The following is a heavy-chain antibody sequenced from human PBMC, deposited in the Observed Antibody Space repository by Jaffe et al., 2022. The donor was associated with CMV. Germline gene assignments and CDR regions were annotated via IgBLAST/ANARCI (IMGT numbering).Heavy chain of an antibody. Sequence: QVQLQESGPGLVKPSETLSLTCTVSGGSISSYYWSWIRQPPGKGLEWIGYIYYSGSTNYNPSLKSRVTISVDTSKNQFSLKLSSVTAADTAVYYCARTGGVGYYYYYYYMDVWGKGTTVTVSS. CDR3: ARTGGVGYYYYYYYMDV. CDR1: GGSISSYY. J-gene: IGHJ6*03. V-gene: IGHV4-59*01. CDR2: IYYSGST. D-gene: IGHD3-16*01.